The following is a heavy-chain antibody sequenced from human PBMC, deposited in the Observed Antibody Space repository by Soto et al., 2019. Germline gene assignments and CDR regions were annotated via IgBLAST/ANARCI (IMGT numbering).Heavy chain of an antibody. CDR1: GFTFSSYA. J-gene: IGHJ4*02. V-gene: IGHV3-30-3*01. CDR2: ISFDGSKK. CDR3: ARDFXGGXXXSVGY. Sequence: QVQVVESGGGVVQPGRSLRLSCVASGFTFSSYAMHWVRQAPGKGLDWVAIISFDGSKKYYADSVKGRFSISRDNSKDTLYLQMNSLRAEDTAVYYCARDFXGGXXXSVGYWGQGTLVTVSS.